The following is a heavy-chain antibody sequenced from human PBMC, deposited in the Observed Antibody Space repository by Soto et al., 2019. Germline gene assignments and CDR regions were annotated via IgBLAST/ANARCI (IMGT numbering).Heavy chain of an antibody. V-gene: IGHV1-2*04. Sequence: GASVKVSCKASGYTFTGYYMHWVRQAPGQGLEWMGWINPNSGGTNYAQKFQGWVTMTRDTSISTAYMELSRLRSDDTAVYYCSRDARGDEAPMDYSGQGTLVTVSS. D-gene: IGHD3-10*01. CDR3: SRDARGDEAPMDY. J-gene: IGHJ4*02. CDR1: GYTFTGYY. CDR2: INPNSGGT.